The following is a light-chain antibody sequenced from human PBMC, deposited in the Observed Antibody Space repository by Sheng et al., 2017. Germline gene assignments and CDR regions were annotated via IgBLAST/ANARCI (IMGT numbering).Light chain of an antibody. CDR2: DVT. Sequence: QSALTQPRSVSGSPGQSVSISCTGTSSDVGDNNYVSWFQQHPGKAPKLIIYDVTKRPSGVPDRFSGSKSGNTASLTISGLQSEDEADYYCCSYDRTYTSSYVFGTGTKVSVL. J-gene: IGLJ1*01. CDR3: CSYDRTYTSSYV. CDR1: SSDVGDNNY. V-gene: IGLV2-11*01.